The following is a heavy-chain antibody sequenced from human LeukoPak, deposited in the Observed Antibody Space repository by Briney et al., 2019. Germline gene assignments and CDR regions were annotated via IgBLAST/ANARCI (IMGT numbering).Heavy chain of an antibody. J-gene: IGHJ4*02. V-gene: IGHV1-18*01. D-gene: IGHD1-26*01. CDR3: ARSLVGATPNRFDY. Sequence: ASVKVSCKASGGTFSSYAISWVRQAPGQGLEWMGWISAYNGNTNYAQKLQGRVTMTTDTSTSTAYMELRSLRSDDTAVYYCARSLVGATPNRFDYWGQGTLVTVSS. CDR1: GGTFSSYA. CDR2: ISAYNGNT.